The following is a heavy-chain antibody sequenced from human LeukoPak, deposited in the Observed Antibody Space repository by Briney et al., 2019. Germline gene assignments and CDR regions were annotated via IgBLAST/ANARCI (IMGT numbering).Heavy chain of an antibody. D-gene: IGHD1-26*01. CDR2: ISSSSSYI. CDR1: GFTFSSYS. CDR3: ARGTRATSRDYFDY. Sequence: GGSLRLSCVASGFTFSSYSMNWVRQAPGKGLEWVSFISSSSSYIYYADSVKGRFTISRDNAKNSLYLQMNSLRAEDTAVYYCARGTRATSRDYFDYWGQGTLVTVSS. V-gene: IGHV3-21*01. J-gene: IGHJ4*02.